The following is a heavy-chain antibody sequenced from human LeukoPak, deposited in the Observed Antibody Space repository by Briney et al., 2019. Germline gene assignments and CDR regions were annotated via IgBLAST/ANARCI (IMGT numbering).Heavy chain of an antibody. D-gene: IGHD4-11*01. V-gene: IGHV1-8*01. CDR1: GYTFTSYD. CDR2: MNPNSGNT. Sequence: ASVKVSCKASGYTFTSYDINWVRQATGQGLEWMGWMNPNSGNTGYAQKFQGRVTMTRNTSISTAYMELSSLGSEDTAVYYCARGGYSNYPYYYYGMDVWGQGTTVTVSS. CDR3: ARGGYSNYPYYYYGMDV. J-gene: IGHJ6*02.